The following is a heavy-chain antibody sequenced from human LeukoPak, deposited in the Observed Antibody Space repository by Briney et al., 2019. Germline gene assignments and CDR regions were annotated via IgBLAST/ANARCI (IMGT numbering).Heavy chain of an antibody. J-gene: IGHJ4*02. Sequence: SETLSLTCTVSGGSISSSSYYCGWIRQPPGKGLEWIGSIYYSGSTYYNPSLKSRVTISVDTSKNQFSLKLSSLTAADTAVYYCARHKSLYSFDYWGQGTLVTVSS. CDR1: GGSISSSSYY. CDR2: IYYSGST. CDR3: ARHKSLYSFDY. D-gene: IGHD1-26*01. V-gene: IGHV4-39*01.